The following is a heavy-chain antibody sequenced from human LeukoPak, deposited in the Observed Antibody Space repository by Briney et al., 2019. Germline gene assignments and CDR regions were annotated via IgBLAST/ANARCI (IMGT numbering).Heavy chain of an antibody. V-gene: IGHV3-7*01. Sequence: PGGSLRLSCAASVVTFSSDWISWVRQAPGEGLEWVANIKQDGSEKYYVDSVKGRFTISRDNAKNSLYLQMNSLRAEDTAVYCCARDFVDTAMASAHDYWGQGTLVTVSS. CDR2: IKQDGSEK. J-gene: IGHJ4*02. CDR1: VVTFSSDW. D-gene: IGHD5-18*01. CDR3: ARDFVDTAMASAHDY.